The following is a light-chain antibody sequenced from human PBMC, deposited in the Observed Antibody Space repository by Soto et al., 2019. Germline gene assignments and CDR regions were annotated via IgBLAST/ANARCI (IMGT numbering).Light chain of an antibody. V-gene: IGKV3-11*01. CDR1: QSVSTY. CDR3: QQRDSWWT. J-gene: IGKJ1*01. CDR2: GAS. Sequence: EIGLTQSPATLSLSPGDGATLSCRASQSVSTYLAWYQQKPGQAPRLLISGASNRATGVAARFSGSGSGTDFNLTISSLDPEDSAVYYCQQRDSWWTFGQGTKVEI.